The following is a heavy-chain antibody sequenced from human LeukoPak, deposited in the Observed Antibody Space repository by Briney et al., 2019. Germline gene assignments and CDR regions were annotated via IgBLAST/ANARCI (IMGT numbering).Heavy chain of an antibody. Sequence: GGSLRLSCAASGFTFSNFPMMWVRQAPGKGLEWVSAISDSGDSTYSADSVKGRFSISRDNSNNTLYLQMNSLRTEDTAVYYCAKDRGYWGQGTLATVSS. CDR3: AKDRGY. CDR1: GFTFSNFP. J-gene: IGHJ4*02. CDR2: ISDSGDST. V-gene: IGHV3-23*01.